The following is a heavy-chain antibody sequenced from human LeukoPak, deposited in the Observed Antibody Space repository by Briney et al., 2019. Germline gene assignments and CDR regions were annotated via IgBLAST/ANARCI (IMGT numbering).Heavy chain of an antibody. V-gene: IGHV3-21*01. CDR2: ISSSTSYI. CDR1: GFTFSSYS. J-gene: IGHJ4*02. D-gene: IGHD4-17*01. Sequence: PGGSLRLSCAASGFTFSSYSFNWVRQAPGRGLEWVSCISSSTSYIYYADSVRGRFTISRDNAKNSLYLQMNSLRVEDTAVYYCARAPGYSGDPFDYWGQGTLVTVSS. CDR3: ARAPGYSGDPFDY.